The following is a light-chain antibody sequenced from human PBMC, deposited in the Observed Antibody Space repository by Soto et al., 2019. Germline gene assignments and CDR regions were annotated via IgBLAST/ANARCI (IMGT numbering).Light chain of an antibody. CDR2: DAS. V-gene: IGKV1-5*01. J-gene: IGKJ1*01. Sequence: DIQMTQSPSTLSASVGDRVTITCRASQSISSWLAWYQQKPGKAPKLLIYDASSLESGVPSRFSGSGSGSQFTLTISSLQPDDLATYYCQQYNSYWTFGPGTKVDI. CDR1: QSISSW. CDR3: QQYNSYWT.